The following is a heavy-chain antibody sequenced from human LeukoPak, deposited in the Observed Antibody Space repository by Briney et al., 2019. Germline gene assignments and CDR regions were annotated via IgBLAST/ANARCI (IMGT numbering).Heavy chain of an antibody. D-gene: IGHD2-2*02. CDR3: AKEDCSSTSCYKGGYYYMDV. CDR1: RFTFRDYA. Sequence: GGSLRLSCAASRFTFRDYAMHWVRQAPGKGLEWVAVISYDGSNKYYADSVKGRFTISRDNSKNTLYLQMNSLRAEDTAVYYCAKEDCSSTSCYKGGYYYMDVWGKGTTVTVSS. CDR2: ISYDGSNK. J-gene: IGHJ6*03. V-gene: IGHV3-30-3*01.